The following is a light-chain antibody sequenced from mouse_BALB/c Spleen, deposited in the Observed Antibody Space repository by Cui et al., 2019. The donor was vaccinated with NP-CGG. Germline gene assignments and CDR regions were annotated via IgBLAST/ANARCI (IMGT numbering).Light chain of an antibody. CDR3: ALWYSNHWV. V-gene: IGLV1*01. CDR2: GTN. CDR1: TGAVTTSNY. J-gene: IGLJ1*01. Sequence: HVVLTHEPALTTSPGETVTLTCRSSTGAVTTSNYANWVQEKPDHLFTGLIGGTNNRAPGVPARFSGSLIGDKAALTITGAQTEDEAIYFCALWYSNHWVFGGGTKLTVL.